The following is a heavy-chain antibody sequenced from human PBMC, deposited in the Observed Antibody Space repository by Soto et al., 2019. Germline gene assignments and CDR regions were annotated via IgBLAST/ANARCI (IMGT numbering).Heavy chain of an antibody. CDR3: AKSNVVTVEAYFDY. V-gene: IGHV3-9*01. Sequence: EVQLVESGGGLVQPGRSLRLSCAASGFTFDDYAMHWVRQAPGKGLEWVSGISWNSGSIGYADSVKGRFTISRDNAKNSLHLQRNSLRAEDTALYYCAKSNVVTVEAYFDYWGQGTLVTVSS. CDR2: ISWNSGSI. CDR1: GFTFDDYA. D-gene: IGHD2-15*01. J-gene: IGHJ4*02.